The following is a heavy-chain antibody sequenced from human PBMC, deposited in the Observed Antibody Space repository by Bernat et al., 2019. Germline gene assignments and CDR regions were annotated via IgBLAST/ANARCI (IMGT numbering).Heavy chain of an antibody. V-gene: IGHV4-59*01. CDR1: GGSISSYY. J-gene: IGHJ4*02. Sequence: QVQLQESGPGLVKPSETLSLTCTVSGGSISSYYWSWIRQPPGKGLEWIGYISYSGTTNYNSSLKSRVTISVDTSKKEFSLKLSSVTAADTAVYYCARMAIVGAIPYYFHYWGQGTLVTVSS. CDR3: ARMAIVGAIPYYFHY. CDR2: ISYSGTT. D-gene: IGHD1-26*01.